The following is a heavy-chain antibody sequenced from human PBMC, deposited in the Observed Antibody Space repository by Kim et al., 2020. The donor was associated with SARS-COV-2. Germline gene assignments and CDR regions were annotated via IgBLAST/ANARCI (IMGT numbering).Heavy chain of an antibody. Sequence: VDSVNGRYTISRDNARNSVFLQMNGLRAEDTALYHCARVNYGDYGLFDYWGQGTLVTVSS. D-gene: IGHD4-17*01. CDR3: ARVNYGDYGLFDY. J-gene: IGHJ4*02. V-gene: IGHV3-7*01.